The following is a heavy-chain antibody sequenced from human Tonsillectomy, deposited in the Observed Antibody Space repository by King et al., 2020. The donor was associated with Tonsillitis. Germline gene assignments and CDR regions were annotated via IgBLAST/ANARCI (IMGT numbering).Heavy chain of an antibody. D-gene: IGHD3-10*01. CDR3: ARHDMWSEPMQGFGNDYYDDMDV. CDR2: IYPGDSDT. Sequence: VQLVESGAEVKKPGESLKISCKGSGYIFTSYWIGWVRQMPGKGLEWMGIIYPGDSDTRYSPSFQGQVTISADKSISTAYLQWSSLKASDTAMYYCARHDMWSEPMQGFGNDYYDDMDVWGKGTTVTVSS. J-gene: IGHJ6*03. CDR1: GYIFTSYW. V-gene: IGHV5-51*01.